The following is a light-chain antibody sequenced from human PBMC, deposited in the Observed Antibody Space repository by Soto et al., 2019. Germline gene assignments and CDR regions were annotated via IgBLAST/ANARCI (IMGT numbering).Light chain of an antibody. J-gene: IGKJ1*01. CDR1: QTLSIGS. CDR2: GAS. V-gene: IGKV3-20*01. Sequence: EIVLTQSPDTLSLSPGERATLFCRASQTLSIGSLAWYQQKPGQAPRLLIYGASSRATGIPDRFSGSGSGTDFTLIISRLEPEDFAVYYCQQYGNSFVGFGQGTKVDIK. CDR3: QQYGNSFVG.